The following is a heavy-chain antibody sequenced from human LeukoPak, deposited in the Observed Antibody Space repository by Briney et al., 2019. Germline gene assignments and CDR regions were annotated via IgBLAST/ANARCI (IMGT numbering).Heavy chain of an antibody. CDR2: ISGSGGST. Sequence: GGSLRLSCAASGFTFSSYAMSWVRQAPGKGLEWVSAISGSGGSTYYADSVKGRFTISRDNSKNTLYLQMSSLRAEDTAVYYCAKDPHPNYYDSSGYLFIDYWGQGTLVTVSS. V-gene: IGHV3-23*01. CDR3: AKDPHPNYYDSSGYLFIDY. D-gene: IGHD3-22*01. CDR1: GFTFSSYA. J-gene: IGHJ4*02.